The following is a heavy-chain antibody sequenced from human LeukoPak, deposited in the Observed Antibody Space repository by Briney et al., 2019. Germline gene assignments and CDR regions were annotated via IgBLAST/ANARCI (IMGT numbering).Heavy chain of an antibody. J-gene: IGHJ6*02. Sequence: PGRSLRLSCAASGFTFSSYGMHWVRQAPGKGLEWVAVIWYDGSNKYYADSVKGRFTISRDNSKNTLYLQMNSLRAEDTAVYYCARTPYCGGDCYWGIYYYYGMDVWGQGTTVTVSS. CDR2: IWYDGSNK. V-gene: IGHV3-33*08. D-gene: IGHD2-21*02. CDR3: ARTPYCGGDCYWGIYYYYGMDV. CDR1: GFTFSSYG.